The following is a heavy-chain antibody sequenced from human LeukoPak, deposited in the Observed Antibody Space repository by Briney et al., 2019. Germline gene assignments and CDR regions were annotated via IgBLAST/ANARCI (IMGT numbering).Heavy chain of an antibody. CDR2: ISYDGSNK. Sequence: PGGSLRLSCAASGFTFSSYGMHWVRQAPGKGLEWVAVISYDGSNKYYADSVKGRFTISRDNSKNTLYLQMNSLRAEDTAVYYCANVISAAAGTFRDAFDIWGQGTMVTVSS. CDR1: GFTFSSYG. CDR3: ANVISAAAGTFRDAFDI. D-gene: IGHD6-13*01. J-gene: IGHJ3*02. V-gene: IGHV3-30*18.